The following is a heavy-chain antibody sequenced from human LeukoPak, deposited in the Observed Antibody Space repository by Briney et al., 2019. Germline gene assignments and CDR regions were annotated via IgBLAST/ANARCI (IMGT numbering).Heavy chain of an antibody. CDR2: ISGDGGST. Sequence: GESLRLSCAASGFTFDDYAMHWVRQAPGKGLEWVSLISGDGGSTYYADSVKGRFTISRDNSKDSLYLQMNSLRTEDTALYYCAKDLYGGNLDAFDIWGQGTMVTVSS. V-gene: IGHV3-43*02. CDR1: GFTFDDYA. CDR3: AKDLYGGNLDAFDI. J-gene: IGHJ3*02. D-gene: IGHD4-23*01.